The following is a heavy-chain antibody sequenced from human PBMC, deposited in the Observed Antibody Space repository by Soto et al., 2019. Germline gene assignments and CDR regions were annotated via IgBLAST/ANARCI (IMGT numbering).Heavy chain of an antibody. D-gene: IGHD4-17*01. V-gene: IGHV3-15*07. Sequence: PGGFLRLSCAASGFTFSNASMNWVRQAPGKGLERVGRIKSKTDGGTTDYAAPVKGRFTISRDDSKNTLYLQMNSLKTEDTAVYYCTTEGYGYGGNTDPYYYGMDVWGQGTTVNVSS. CDR3: TTEGYGYGGNTDPYYYGMDV. J-gene: IGHJ6*02. CDR1: GFTFSNAS. CDR2: IKSKTDGGTT.